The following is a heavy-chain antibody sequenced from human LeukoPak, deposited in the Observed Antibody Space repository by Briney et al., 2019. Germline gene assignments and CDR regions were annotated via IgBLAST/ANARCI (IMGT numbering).Heavy chain of an antibody. J-gene: IGHJ4*02. CDR2: INPNDGDT. CDR3: ARANFLYCSSTTCLFDY. Sequence: GASVKVSCEASGYTFTDYYMHWVRQAPGQGFEWMGWINPNDGDTNYAQKFQGRVTMTRDTSISTANMEVSRLRSDDTAVYYCARANFLYCSSTTCLFDYWGQGTLVTVSS. CDR1: GYTFTDYY. D-gene: IGHD2-2*01. V-gene: IGHV1-2*02.